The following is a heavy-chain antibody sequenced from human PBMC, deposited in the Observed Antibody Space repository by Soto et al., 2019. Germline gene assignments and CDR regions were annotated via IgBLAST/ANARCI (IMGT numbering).Heavy chain of an antibody. CDR3: ATSQKGYNWNYFAH. V-gene: IGHV4-39*01. CDR1: GGSISGSYYY. D-gene: IGHD1-20*01. J-gene: IGHJ4*02. Sequence: SETLSLTCAVSGGSISGSYYYWAWLRQSPGKGPEWIGSVFYTGFTSYNPSLESRVSVSVETSKSQFSLKLSAVTAADTAVYYCATSQKGYNWNYFAHWGQGALVTVSS. CDR2: VFYTGFT.